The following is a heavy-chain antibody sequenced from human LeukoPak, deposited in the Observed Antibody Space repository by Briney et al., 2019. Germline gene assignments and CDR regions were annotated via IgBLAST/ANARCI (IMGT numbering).Heavy chain of an antibody. J-gene: IGHJ3*02. CDR3: AITYYYDSSGYYGNAFDI. CDR1: GYSFTSYW. CDR2: IYPGDSDP. D-gene: IGHD3-22*01. Sequence: GESLKISCKGSGYSFTSYWIGWVRQMPGKGLEWMGIIYPGDSDPRSSQSFQGQVTISADKSISTAYLQWSSLKASDTAMYYCAITYYYDSSGYYGNAFDIWGQGTMVTVSS. V-gene: IGHV5-51*01.